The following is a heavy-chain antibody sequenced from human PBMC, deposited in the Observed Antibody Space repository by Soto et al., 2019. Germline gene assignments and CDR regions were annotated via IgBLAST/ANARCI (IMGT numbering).Heavy chain of an antibody. D-gene: IGHD3-3*01. CDR2: IYYSGST. Sequence: SETLSLTCTVSGGSISSYYWSWIRQPPGKGLEWIGYIYYSGSTNYNPSLKSRVTISVDTSKNQFSLKLSSVTAADTAVYYCARVSSDFWSGYPLGSYYYGMDVWGQGTTVTVSS. CDR3: ARVSSDFWSGYPLGSYYYGMDV. V-gene: IGHV4-59*01. CDR1: GGSISSYY. J-gene: IGHJ6*02.